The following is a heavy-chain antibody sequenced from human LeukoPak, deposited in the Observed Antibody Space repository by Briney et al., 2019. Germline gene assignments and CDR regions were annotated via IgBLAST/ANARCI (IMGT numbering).Heavy chain of an antibody. CDR1: GFTFSSYG. CDR3: AKDPRTYYYGMDV. V-gene: IGHV3-30*18. J-gene: IGHJ6*02. CDR2: ISYDGSNK. Sequence: GRSLRLSCAASGFTFSSYGMHWVRQAPGKGLEWVAVISYDGSNKYYADSVKGRFTISRDNPKNTLYLQMNSLRAEDTAVYYCAKDPRTYYYGMDVWGQGTTVTVSS.